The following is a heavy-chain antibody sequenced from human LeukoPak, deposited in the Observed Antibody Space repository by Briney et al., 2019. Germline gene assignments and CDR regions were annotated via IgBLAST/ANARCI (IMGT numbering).Heavy chain of an antibody. J-gene: IGHJ4*02. CDR2: IIPIFGTA. CDR3: ARDLITGYYDSSGSFDY. V-gene: IGHV1-69*06. Sequence: SVKVSCKASGGTFSSYAISWVRQAPGQGLEWMGGIIPIFGTANYAQKFQGRVTITADKSTSTAYMELSSLRSEDTAVYYCARDLITGYYDSSGSFDYWGQGTLVTVSS. D-gene: IGHD3-22*01. CDR1: GGTFSSYA.